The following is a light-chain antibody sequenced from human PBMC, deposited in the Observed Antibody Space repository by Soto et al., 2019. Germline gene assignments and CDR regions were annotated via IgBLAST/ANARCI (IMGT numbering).Light chain of an antibody. CDR2: RNN. J-gene: IGLJ1*01. CDR3: ATWDDSLNGFYV. CDR1: SSNIGRNS. Sequence: QSALTQAPSVSGTPGQRVTITCSGSSSNIGRNSVNWYQHLPGTAPKLLIYRNNQRPSGVPDRFSGSKSGTSASLAISGLRSDDEADYFCATWDDSLNGFYVFGTGTKVTVL. V-gene: IGLV1-44*01.